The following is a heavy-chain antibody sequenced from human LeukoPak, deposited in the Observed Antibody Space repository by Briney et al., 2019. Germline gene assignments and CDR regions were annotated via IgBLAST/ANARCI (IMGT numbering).Heavy chain of an antibody. CDR3: ARDHVDYYYGMDV. J-gene: IGHJ6*02. CDR2: IIPIFGTA. CDR1: GGTFSSYA. V-gene: IGHV1-69*13. Sequence: ASVKVSCKASGGTFSSYAISWVRQAPGQGLEWMGGIIPIFGTANYAQKFQGRVTITADESTSTAYMELSSLRSEDTAVYYCARDHVDYYYGMDVWGQGTTVTVSS.